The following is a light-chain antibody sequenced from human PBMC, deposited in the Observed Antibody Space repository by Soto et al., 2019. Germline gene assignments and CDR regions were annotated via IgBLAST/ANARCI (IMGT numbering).Light chain of an antibody. CDR3: QQTYSTPPT. CDR1: RSISNY. J-gene: IGKJ1*01. CDR2: GAS. V-gene: IGKV1-39*01. Sequence: DIQVTQSPSSVSASVGDTVTITCRASRSISNYLNWYHQKPGKVPKLLIHGASSLQTGVPSRFSGSGSGTDCTLTISSLQPEDVATYYCQQTYSTPPTFGQGTKVDIK.